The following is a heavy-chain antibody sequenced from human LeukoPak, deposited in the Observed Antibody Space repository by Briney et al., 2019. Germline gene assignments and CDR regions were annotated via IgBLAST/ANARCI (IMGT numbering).Heavy chain of an antibody. Sequence: GGSLRLSCAASGFTVSSNYMSWVRQAPGKGLEWVSVIYSGGSTHYADSVQGRFTISRDNSLYTVYLQMDSLRGDDTAVYYCAKDRISYTTSPGELSHWGQGTLVIVSS. D-gene: IGHD3-10*01. J-gene: IGHJ4*02. V-gene: IGHV3-53*01. CDR1: GFTVSSNY. CDR2: IYSGGST. CDR3: AKDRISYTTSPGELSH.